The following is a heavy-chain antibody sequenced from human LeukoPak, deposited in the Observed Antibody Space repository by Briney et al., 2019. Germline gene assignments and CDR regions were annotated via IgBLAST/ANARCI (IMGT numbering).Heavy chain of an antibody. CDR2: INPGGSSI. CDR1: GFSFSSYW. CDR3: ARSNQADDY. V-gene: IGHV3-74*01. J-gene: IGHJ4*02. Sequence: GGSLRLSCAASGFSFSSYWMYWVRHVPGKGLVWVARINPGGSSITYADSVKGRFTISRDNAKNTLYLQMDSLRAEDTGVYYCARSNQADDYWGQGTLVTVFS. D-gene: IGHD1-14*01.